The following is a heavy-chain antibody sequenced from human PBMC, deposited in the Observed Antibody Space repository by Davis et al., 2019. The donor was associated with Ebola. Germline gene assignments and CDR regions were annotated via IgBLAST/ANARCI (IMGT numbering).Heavy chain of an antibody. CDR1: GDSITHYY. D-gene: IGHD1-26*01. CDR3: ARGGQGVGAGRWLDP. J-gene: IGHJ5*02. V-gene: IGHV4-59*01. Sequence: SETLSLTCTVSGDSITHYYWTLIRQTPGKGLEWIGYIYYTGRVEYNPPLQSRVTISLDTSESRFSLRLTSVTPADTAVYYCARGGQGVGAGRWLDPWGQGNLVIVSS. CDR2: IYYTGRV.